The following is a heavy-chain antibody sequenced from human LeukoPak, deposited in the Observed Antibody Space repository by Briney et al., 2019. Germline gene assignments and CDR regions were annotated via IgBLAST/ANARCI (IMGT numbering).Heavy chain of an antibody. J-gene: IGHJ4*02. CDR2: IRSKANSYAT. CDR3: TRLEMAIDY. CDR1: GFTFSGSA. V-gene: IGHV3-73*01. D-gene: IGHD5-24*01. Sequence: GGSLRLSCAASGFTFSGSAMHWVRQASGKGLEWVGRIRSKANSYATAYAASVKGRFTISRDDSKNTAYLQMNSLKTEDTAVYYCTRLEMAIDYWGQGTLVTVSS.